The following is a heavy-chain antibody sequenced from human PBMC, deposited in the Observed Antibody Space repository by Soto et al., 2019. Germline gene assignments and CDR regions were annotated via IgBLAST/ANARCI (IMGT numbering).Heavy chain of an antibody. CDR1: YGKIGDNC. Sequence: SQLLCVPRSVAYGKIGDNCGSRIRKQPEKALEWIGYIHYSGTTNYNPSLKSRVTISADTSRNSFSLTLSSVIAADTAIYYCVIGGGYCSGGSCHWSDSWGKRSLVTVSS. CDR2: IHYSGTT. J-gene: IGHJ4*02. CDR3: VIGGGYCSGGSCHWSDS. V-gene: IGHV4-59*01. D-gene: IGHD2-15*01.